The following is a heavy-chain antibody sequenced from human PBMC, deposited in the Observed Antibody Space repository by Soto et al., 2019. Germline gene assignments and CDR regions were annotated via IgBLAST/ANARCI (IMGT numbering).Heavy chain of an antibody. CDR2: IIPIFGTA. Sequence: QVQLGQSGAEVKKPGSSVKVSCKASGVTFSSYAISWVRQAPGQGLEWMGGIIPIFGTANYAQKFQGRVTITADESTSTAYMELSSLRAEDTDVYYCARDEDIAAAGPRRSYYYYGMDVWCQGTTVTVSS. J-gene: IGHJ6*02. CDR1: GVTFSSYA. CDR3: ARDEDIAAAGPRRSYYYYGMDV. V-gene: IGHV1-69*01. D-gene: IGHD6-13*01.